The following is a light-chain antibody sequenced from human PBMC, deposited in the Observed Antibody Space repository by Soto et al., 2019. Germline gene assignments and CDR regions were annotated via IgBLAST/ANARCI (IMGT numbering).Light chain of an antibody. CDR1: QSVSSY. J-gene: IGKJ2*01. Sequence: EIVLTQSPATLSLSPGERATLSCRSSQSVSSYLAWYQQKPGQAPRLLIYDASNRATGIPARFSGSGSGKDFTRTISSLEPEDFAVYYCQQRSNWPLTFGQGPKLEIK. CDR3: QQRSNWPLT. V-gene: IGKV3-11*01. CDR2: DAS.